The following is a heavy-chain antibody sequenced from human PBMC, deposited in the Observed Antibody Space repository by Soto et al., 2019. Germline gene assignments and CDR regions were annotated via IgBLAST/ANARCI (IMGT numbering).Heavy chain of an antibody. CDR2: ISWNSGSI. V-gene: IGHV3-9*01. CDR3: AKDILSGTPAGTGKFDY. J-gene: IGHJ4*02. CDR1: GFTFDDYA. D-gene: IGHD6-19*01. Sequence: GGSLRLSCAASGFTFDDYAMHWVRQAPGKGLEWVSGISWNSGSIGYADSVKGRFTISRGNAKNSLYLQMNSLRAEDTALYYCAKDILSGTPAGTGKFDYWGQGTLVTVSS.